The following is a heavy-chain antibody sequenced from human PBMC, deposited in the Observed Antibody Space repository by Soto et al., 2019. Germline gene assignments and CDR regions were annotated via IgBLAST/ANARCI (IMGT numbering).Heavy chain of an antibody. V-gene: IGHV3-23*01. D-gene: IGHD3-10*01. CDR1: GFTFSSYA. CDR2: ISGSGGST. CDR3: AKDAYYYGSGSYYTW. Sequence: GGSLRLSCAASGFTFSSYAMSWVRQAPGKGLEWVSAISGSGGSTYYADSVKGRFTISRDNPKNTLYLQMNSLRAEDTAVYYCAKDAYYYGSGSYYTWWGQGTLVTVSS. J-gene: IGHJ4*02.